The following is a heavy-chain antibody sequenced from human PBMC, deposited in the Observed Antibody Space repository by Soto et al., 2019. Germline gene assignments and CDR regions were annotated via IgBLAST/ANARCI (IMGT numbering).Heavy chain of an antibody. J-gene: IGHJ4*02. CDR2: IWYDGSNK. D-gene: IGHD1-26*01. CDR3: ARWGCSGSNCNLNQRSFDL. V-gene: IGHV3-33*01. Sequence: WGSLRLSCAASGFIFNEYGMHWVRQAPGKGLEWVAVIWYDGSNKYYADSVRGRFTFSRDNSRNTMSLQMNSLRVEDTAMYYCARWGCSGSNCNLNQRSFDLWGQGTLVTVSS. CDR1: GFIFNEYG.